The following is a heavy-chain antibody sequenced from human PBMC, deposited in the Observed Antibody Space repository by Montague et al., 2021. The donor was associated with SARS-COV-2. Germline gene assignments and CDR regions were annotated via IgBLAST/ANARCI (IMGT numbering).Heavy chain of an antibody. V-gene: IGHV3-23*01. CDR1: GFTFSSYA. CDR2: IRGNGGST. J-gene: IGHJ4*02. D-gene: IGHD3-9*01. Sequence: SLRLSCAASGFTFSSYAMSWVRQAPGKGLEWVSGIRGNGGSTYYADSVKGRFTISRDNPKNTLYLQMNILRAEDTAVYYCARLDIMTAYPYEYWGQGTLVTVSS. CDR3: ARLDIMTAYPYEY.